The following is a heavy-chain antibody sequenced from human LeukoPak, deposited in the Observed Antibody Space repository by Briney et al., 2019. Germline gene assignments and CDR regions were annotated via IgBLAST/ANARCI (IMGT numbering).Heavy chain of an antibody. D-gene: IGHD4-23*01. CDR3: ARNGGNSTFDY. CDR2: ISYDGSNK. Sequence: GGSLRLSCAASGFTFSSYGMHWVRQAPGKGLEWVAVISYDGSNKYYADSVKGRFTISRDNSKNTLYLQMNSLRAEDTAVYYCARNGGNSTFDYWGQGTLVTVSS. J-gene: IGHJ4*02. CDR1: GFTFSSYG. V-gene: IGHV3-30*03.